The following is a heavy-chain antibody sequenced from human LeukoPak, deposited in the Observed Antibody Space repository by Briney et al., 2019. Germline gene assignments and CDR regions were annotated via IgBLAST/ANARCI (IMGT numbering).Heavy chain of an antibody. CDR3: ARDQISSWQKPNYYYMDV. D-gene: IGHD6-13*01. V-gene: IGHV3-48*01. J-gene: IGHJ6*03. CDR1: GFTFSSYS. CDR2: ISSSSSTI. Sequence: GGSLRLSCAASGFTFSSYSMNWVRQAPGKGLEWVSYISSSSSTIYYADSVKGRFTISRDNAKNSLYLQMNSLRAEDTAVYYCARDQISSWQKPNYYYMDVWGKGTTVTVSS.